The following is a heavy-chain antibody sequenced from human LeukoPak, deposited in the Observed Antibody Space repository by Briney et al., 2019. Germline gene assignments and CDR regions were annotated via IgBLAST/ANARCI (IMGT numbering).Heavy chain of an antibody. CDR3: ARTEDTAMVTAFDI. Sequence: SETLSLNCTVSGGSISSYYWSWIRQPPGKGLEWIGYIYYSGSTNYNPSLKSRVTISVDTSKNQFSLKLSSVTAADTAVYYCARTEDTAMVTAFDIWGQGTMVTVSS. J-gene: IGHJ3*02. CDR1: GGSISSYY. D-gene: IGHD5-18*01. V-gene: IGHV4-59*01. CDR2: IYYSGST.